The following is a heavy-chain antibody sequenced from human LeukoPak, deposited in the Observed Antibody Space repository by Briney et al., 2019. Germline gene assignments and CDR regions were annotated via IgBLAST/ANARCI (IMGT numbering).Heavy chain of an antibody. CDR3: AKAWGGVDAFDI. CDR1: GFTFSSYG. V-gene: IGHV3-33*06. Sequence: GGSLRLSCAASGFTFSSYGMHWVRQAPGKGLEWVAVIWYDGSNKYHADSVKGRFTISRDNSKNTLYLQMNSLRAEDTAVYYCAKAWGGVDAFDIWGQGTMVTVSS. CDR2: IWYDGSNK. J-gene: IGHJ3*02. D-gene: IGHD7-27*01.